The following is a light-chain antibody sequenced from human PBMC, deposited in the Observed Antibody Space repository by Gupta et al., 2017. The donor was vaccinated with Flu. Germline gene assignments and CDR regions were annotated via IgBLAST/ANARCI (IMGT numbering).Light chain of an antibody. V-gene: IGKV3-11*01. CDR3: QHRSNGPVPFT. J-gene: IGKJ3*01. Sequence: EIVLTQSPATLSLSPGERATLSCRASQSIGISLAWYQQKFGQAPKLLIFDASTRATDIKARFTDGGYGTDCTLTISSREPEDSAVYYCQHRSNGPVPFTFGHGTTVEI. CDR2: DAS. CDR1: QSIGIS.